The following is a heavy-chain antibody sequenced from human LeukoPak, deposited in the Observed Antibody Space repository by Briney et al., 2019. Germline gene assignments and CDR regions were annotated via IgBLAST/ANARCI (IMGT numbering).Heavy chain of an antibody. CDR1: GFTFSSYG. D-gene: IGHD2-8*02. CDR2: ISGSGGST. Sequence: GSLRLSCAASGFTFSSYGMSWVRQAPGKGLEWVSAISGSGGSTYYADSVKGRFTISRENSKNTLYLQMNSLRAEDTAVYYCAKLPLWSAAFNYFDYWGQGTLVTVSS. CDR3: AKLPLWSAAFNYFDY. J-gene: IGHJ4*02. V-gene: IGHV3-23*01.